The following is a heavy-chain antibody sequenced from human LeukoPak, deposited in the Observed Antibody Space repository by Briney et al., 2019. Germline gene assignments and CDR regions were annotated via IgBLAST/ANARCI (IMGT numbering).Heavy chain of an antibody. D-gene: IGHD3-22*01. CDR3: ARDLTYYFESSGYYYDAFDI. V-gene: IGHV3-7*04. J-gene: IGHJ3*02. CDR2: IRRDGDEK. Sequence: GGSLRLFCAASGFTLSSCWMTWVRQAPGKGLEWVANIRRDGDEKYYVDSVKGRFTIPRDNAKTSLFLQMNSRRAEDKAVYYCARDLTYYFESSGYYYDAFDIWGQGTMVTVSS. CDR1: GFTLSSCW.